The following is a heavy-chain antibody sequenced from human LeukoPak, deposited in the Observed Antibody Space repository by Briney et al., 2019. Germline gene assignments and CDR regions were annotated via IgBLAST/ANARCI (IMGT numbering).Heavy chain of an antibody. V-gene: IGHV1-18*01. D-gene: IGHD2-2*01. J-gene: IGHJ6*02. CDR1: GYTFTSYG. CDR3: ARGVVPAASRLTNYGMDV. CDR2: ISAYNGNT. Sequence: ASVKVSCKASGYTFTSYGISWVRQAPGQGLEWMGWISAYNGNTNYAQNLQGRVTMTTDTSTSTAYMELRSLRSDDTAVYYCARGVVPAASRLTNYGMDVWGQGTTVTVSS.